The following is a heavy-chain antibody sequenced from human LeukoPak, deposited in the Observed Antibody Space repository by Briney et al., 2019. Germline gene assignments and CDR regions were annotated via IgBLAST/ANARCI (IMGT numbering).Heavy chain of an antibody. D-gene: IGHD6-19*01. CDR2: ITTSSSYI. V-gene: IGHV3-21*01. CDR1: GFTFSSYS. Sequence: PGGSLRLSCAASGFTFSSYSMNWVRQAPGKGLEWVSSITTSSSYIYYADSVKGRFTISRDNAKNSLYLQMNSLRAEDTAVYYCARAAVAGPFYYYYYMDVWGKGTTVTISS. J-gene: IGHJ6*03. CDR3: ARAAVAGPFYYYYYMDV.